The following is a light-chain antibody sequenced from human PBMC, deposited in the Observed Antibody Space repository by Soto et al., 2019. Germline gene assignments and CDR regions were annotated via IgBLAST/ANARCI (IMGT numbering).Light chain of an antibody. CDR1: QSVGRD. J-gene: IGKJ3*01. CDR3: QQRSNWPPGVT. Sequence: EIGWTQSPATLSLSPGERATLSCRASQSVGRDLAWYQQKPGQAPRLLIYDASTRATGIPARFSGSGSGTDFTLTISRLEPEDFVVYYCQQRSNWPPGVTFGPGTKVDIK. V-gene: IGKV3-11*01. CDR2: DAS.